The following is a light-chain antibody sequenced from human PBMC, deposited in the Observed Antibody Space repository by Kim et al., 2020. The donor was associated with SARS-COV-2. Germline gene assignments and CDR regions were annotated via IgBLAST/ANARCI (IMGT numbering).Light chain of an antibody. V-gene: IGKV3-15*01. CDR3: QQYTNWPPLYT. Sequence: SPGERATLSCRASQSVGSNLAWYQQKPGQAPRLLIYGASTRATGIPARFSGSGSGTEFTLTISSLQSEDFAVYFCQQYTNWPPLYTFGQGTKLEI. CDR2: GAS. CDR1: QSVGSN. J-gene: IGKJ2*01.